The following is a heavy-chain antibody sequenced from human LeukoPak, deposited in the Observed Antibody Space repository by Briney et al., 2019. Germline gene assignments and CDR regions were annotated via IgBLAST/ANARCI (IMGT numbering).Heavy chain of an antibody. Sequence: SVKVSCKASGGTFSSYAISWVRQAPGQGLEWMGRIIPILGIANYAQKFQGRVTITADKSTSTAYMELSSLRSEDTAVYYCAINGDYGEYFQHWGQGTLVTVTS. CDR2: IIPILGIA. V-gene: IGHV1-69*04. D-gene: IGHD4-17*01. J-gene: IGHJ1*01. CDR1: GGTFSSYA. CDR3: AINGDYGEYFQH.